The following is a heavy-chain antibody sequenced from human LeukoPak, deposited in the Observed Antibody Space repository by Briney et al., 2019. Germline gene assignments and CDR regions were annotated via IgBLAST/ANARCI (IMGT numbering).Heavy chain of an antibody. J-gene: IGHJ4*02. V-gene: IGHV3-30*04. CDR2: ISYDGSNK. CDR1: GFTFSSYA. D-gene: IGHD6-19*01. Sequence: PGGSLRLSCAASGFTFSSYAMHWVRQAPGKGLEWVAVISYDGSNKYYADSVKGRFTISRDNSKNTLYLQMNSLRAEDTAVYYCAKELLSSGWRNGYFDYWGQGTLVTVSS. CDR3: AKELLSSGWRNGYFDY.